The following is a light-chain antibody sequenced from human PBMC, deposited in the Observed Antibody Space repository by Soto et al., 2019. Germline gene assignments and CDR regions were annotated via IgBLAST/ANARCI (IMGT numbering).Light chain of an antibody. CDR3: QKYNSAPLT. V-gene: IGKV1-27*01. CDR1: QGISNY. Sequence: DIQMTQSPSSLSASVGERVTISCRASQGISNYLAWYQQKPGKDPQLLIYAASSLQSGVPSRFRRSGSGTDFTLTNSSLQPEDIAAYYCQKYNSAPLTFGGGTKVDIK. CDR2: AAS. J-gene: IGKJ4*01.